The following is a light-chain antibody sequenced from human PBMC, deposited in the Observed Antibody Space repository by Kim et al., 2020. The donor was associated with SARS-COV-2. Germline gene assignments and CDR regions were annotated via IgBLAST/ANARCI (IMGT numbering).Light chain of an antibody. J-gene: IGKJ3*01. V-gene: IGKV6D-21*02. Sequence: VTPKEKVPITCRASQSIGTKLHWYQQKPDQSPKLLINYASQSLSGVSSRFSGSGSGTDFTLTINSLEAEDVAAYYCHQSDNLPFTFGPGTKVDIK. CDR3: HQSDNLPFT. CDR1: QSIGTK. CDR2: YAS.